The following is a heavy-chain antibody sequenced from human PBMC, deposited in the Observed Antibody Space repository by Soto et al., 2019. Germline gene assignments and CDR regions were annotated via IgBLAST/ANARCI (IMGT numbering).Heavy chain of an antibody. V-gene: IGHV3-30*18. D-gene: IGHD5-18*01. J-gene: IGHJ6*02. CDR2: ISYDGTDK. Sequence: PGGSLRLSCAASGFTFSSYGIHWVCQAPGKGLEWVALISYDGTDKYYADSVKGRFTISRDNSKNTLYLQMSSLGPEDTAVYYCVKERYAQLWLEDYGMDVWGQGTTVTVSS. CDR3: VKERYAQLWLEDYGMDV. CDR1: GFTFSSYG.